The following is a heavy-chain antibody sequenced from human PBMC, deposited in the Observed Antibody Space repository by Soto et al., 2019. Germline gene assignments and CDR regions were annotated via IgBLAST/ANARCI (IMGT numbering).Heavy chain of an antibody. CDR1: GFTFNSYS. J-gene: IGHJ4*02. D-gene: IGHD3-10*01. V-gene: IGHV3-48*02. Sequence: PGGSLRLSCAASGFTFNSYSMNWVRQAPGKGQEWDSYINSISSNIFYADSVKGRFTTSRDNAKNSLYLQMNSLRDEDTAVYYCARDLYYYGSGSGYFDYWGQGIQVTVSS. CDR2: INSISSNI. CDR3: ARDLYYYGSGSGYFDY.